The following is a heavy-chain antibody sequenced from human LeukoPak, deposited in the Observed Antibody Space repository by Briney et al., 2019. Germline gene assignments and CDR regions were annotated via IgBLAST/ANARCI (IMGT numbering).Heavy chain of an antibody. CDR3: ATEGIVGATRGAVAFDI. J-gene: IGHJ3*02. Sequence: SETLSLTCTVSGGSISSYCWSWIRQPPGKGLEWIRYIYYSGSTSYNPSLKSRVTISVDTSKNQFSLKLSSVTAADTAVYYCATEGIVGATRGAVAFDIWGQGTMVTVSS. V-gene: IGHV4-59*01. CDR2: IYYSGST. CDR1: GGSISSYC. D-gene: IGHD1-26*01.